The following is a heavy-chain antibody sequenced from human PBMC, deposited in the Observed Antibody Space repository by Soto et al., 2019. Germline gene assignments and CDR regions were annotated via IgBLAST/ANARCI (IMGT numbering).Heavy chain of an antibody. Sequence: GGSLRLSCAASGFPFSSYGMHWVRQSPGKGLEWVAVISYDGSNKYYADSVKGRFTISRDNSKNTLYLQMNSLRAEDTAVYYCEKLLWFGEGQTRNSNFDYWGQGTLFTVSS. CDR3: EKLLWFGEGQTRNSNFDY. D-gene: IGHD3-10*01. CDR2: ISYDGSNK. V-gene: IGHV3-30*18. J-gene: IGHJ4*02. CDR1: GFPFSSYG.